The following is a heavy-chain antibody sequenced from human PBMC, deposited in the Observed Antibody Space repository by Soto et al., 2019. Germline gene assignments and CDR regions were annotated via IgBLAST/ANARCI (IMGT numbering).Heavy chain of an antibody. Sequence: PGESLKISCKASGYIFSIYWIGWVRQMPGKGLEWMGIIYPGDSDTRYSPSFQGQVTISADKSISTAYLQWSSLKASDTAMYYCARQGWPSYYYYYGMDVWGQGTTVTVSS. V-gene: IGHV5-51*01. CDR1: GYIFSIYW. D-gene: IGHD2-15*01. J-gene: IGHJ6*02. CDR3: ARQGWPSYYYYYGMDV. CDR2: IYPGDSDT.